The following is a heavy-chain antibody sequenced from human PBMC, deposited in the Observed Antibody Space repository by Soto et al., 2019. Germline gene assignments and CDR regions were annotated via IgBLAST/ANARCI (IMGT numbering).Heavy chain of an antibody. CDR2: IYYSGST. J-gene: IGHJ5*02. Sequence: SETLSLTCTVSGGSISSYYWCWIRQPPGKGLEWIGYIYYSGSTNYNPSLKSRVTISVDTSKNQFSLKLSSVTAADTAVYYCARAEGIAVAGSRVNWFDPWGQGTLVTVSS. V-gene: IGHV4-59*08. D-gene: IGHD6-19*01. CDR1: GGSISSYY. CDR3: ARAEGIAVAGSRVNWFDP.